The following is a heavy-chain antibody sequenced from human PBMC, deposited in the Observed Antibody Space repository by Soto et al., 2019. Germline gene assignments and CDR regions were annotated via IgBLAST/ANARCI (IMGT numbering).Heavy chain of an antibody. D-gene: IGHD2-21*01. CDR3: ARARIVVVNAIKADYYYYGMDV. CDR2: IIPIFGTA. J-gene: IGHJ6*02. CDR1: GGTFSSYA. V-gene: IGHV1-69*01. Sequence: QVQLVQSGAEVKKPGSSVKVSCKASGGTFSSYAISWVRQAPGQGLEWMGGIIPIFGTANYAQKFQGRVTITADESTSTAYMELSSLRSEDTAVYYCARARIVVVNAIKADYYYYGMDVWGQGTTVTVSS.